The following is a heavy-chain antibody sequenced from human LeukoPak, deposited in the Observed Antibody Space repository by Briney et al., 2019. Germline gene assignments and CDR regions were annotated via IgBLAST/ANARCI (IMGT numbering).Heavy chain of an antibody. CDR1: GGSFSGYY. Sequence: SETLSLTCAVYGGSFSGYYWSWIRQPPGKGLEWIGYIYHSGSTYYNPSLKSRVTISVDRSKNQFSLKLSSVTAADTAVYYCARSPYVWGSYRFLYYFDYWGQGTLVTVSS. CDR2: IYHSGST. D-gene: IGHD3-16*02. J-gene: IGHJ4*02. CDR3: ARSPYVWGSYRFLYYFDY. V-gene: IGHV4-34*01.